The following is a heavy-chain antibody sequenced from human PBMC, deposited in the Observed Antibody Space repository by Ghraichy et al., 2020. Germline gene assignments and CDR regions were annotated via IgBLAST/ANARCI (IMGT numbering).Heavy chain of an antibody. CDR1: GGSISSYY. V-gene: IGHV4-59*01. J-gene: IGHJ6*02. Sequence: ETLSLTCTVSGGSISSYYWSWIRQPPGKGLEWIGYIYYSGSTNYNPSLKSRVTISVDTSKNQFSLKLSSVTAADTAVYYCARENYYGMDVWGQGTTVTVSS. CDR2: IYYSGST. CDR3: ARENYYGMDV.